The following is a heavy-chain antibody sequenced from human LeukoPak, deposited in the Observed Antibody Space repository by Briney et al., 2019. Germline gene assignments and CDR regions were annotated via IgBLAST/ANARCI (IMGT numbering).Heavy chain of an antibody. D-gene: IGHD2-8*01. J-gene: IGHJ4*02. Sequence: GGSLRLSCAASGFIFSSFAMTWVRQAPGKGLEWVSSISANDNRVYFADSVKGRFTISRDNSKNTVCLQMSSLRAEDTAVYYCAKDGLYCAYGVCYLNYWGQGTLVTVSS. CDR2: ISANDNRV. CDR1: GFIFSSFA. V-gene: IGHV3-23*01. CDR3: AKDGLYCAYGVCYLNY.